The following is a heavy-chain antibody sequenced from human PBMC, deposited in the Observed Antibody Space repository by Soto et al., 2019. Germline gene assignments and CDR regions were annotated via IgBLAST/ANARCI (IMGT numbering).Heavy chain of an antibody. CDR2: IYYSGST. V-gene: IGHV4-59*01. J-gene: IGHJ4*02. CDR1: GGSINSYY. CDR3: ARGRISLDY. Sequence: ASETLSLTCTVSGGSINSYYWSWIRQPPGKGLEWIGYIYYSGSTNYNPSLKSRVTISVDTSKNQCSLKLSSVTAADTAVYYCARGRISLDYWGQGTLVTVSS.